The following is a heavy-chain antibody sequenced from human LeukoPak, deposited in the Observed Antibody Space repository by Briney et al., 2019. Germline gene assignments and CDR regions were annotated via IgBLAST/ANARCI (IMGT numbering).Heavy chain of an antibody. D-gene: IGHD6-19*01. V-gene: IGHV3-74*03. CDR3: ARGVAVAGTFSWFDP. CDR1: GFTLSVYW. Sequence: GGSLRLSCAASGFTLSVYWMHWVRQVPGKGLVWVSRINSDGSSTTYADSVRGRFTISRDNAKNTLYLQMNSLRGEDTAVYYCARGVAVAGTFSWFDPWGQGTLSPSP. J-gene: IGHJ5*02. CDR2: INSDGSST.